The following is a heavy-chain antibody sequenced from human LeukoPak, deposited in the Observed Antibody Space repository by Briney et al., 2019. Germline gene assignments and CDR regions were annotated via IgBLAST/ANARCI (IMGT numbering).Heavy chain of an antibody. CDR2: IYYSGST. CDR3: ARHGLAGGMDV. D-gene: IGHD6-13*01. CDR1: GGSISSYY. Sequence: PSETLSLTCTVSGGSISSYYWSWIRQPPGKGLEWIGYIYYSGSTNYNPSLKSRITISVDTSKNQFSLKLSSVTAADTAVYYCARHGLAGGMDVWGQGTTVTVSS. J-gene: IGHJ6*02. V-gene: IGHV4-59*08.